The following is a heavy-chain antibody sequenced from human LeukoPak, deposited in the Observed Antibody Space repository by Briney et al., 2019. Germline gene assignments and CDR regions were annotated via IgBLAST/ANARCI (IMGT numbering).Heavy chain of an antibody. D-gene: IGHD4-11*01. CDR2: IYSGGST. Sequence: PGGSLRLSCAASGFIVSSNYMSWVRQAPGKGLEWVSIIYSGGSTYYADSVKGRFTISRDNSKNTLYLQMNNLRAEDTAVYYCARGPGYNNYGFDYWGQGTLVTVSS. V-gene: IGHV3-53*01. CDR3: ARGPGYNNYGFDY. CDR1: GFIVSSNY. J-gene: IGHJ4*02.